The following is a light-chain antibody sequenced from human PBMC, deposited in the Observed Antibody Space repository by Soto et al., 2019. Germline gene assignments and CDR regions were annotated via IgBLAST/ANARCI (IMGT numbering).Light chain of an antibody. V-gene: IGKV3-20*01. Sequence: EIVLAQSPGTLSLSPGERATLSCRASQSVSSSSLAWYQQKPGQAPRLLMYDASSRATGIPDRFRGSGSGTDFALTIRRLEPEDFAVYYCQQYHSSTGTFGQGTRVEIK. CDR1: QSVSSSS. J-gene: IGKJ1*01. CDR2: DAS. CDR3: QQYHSSTGT.